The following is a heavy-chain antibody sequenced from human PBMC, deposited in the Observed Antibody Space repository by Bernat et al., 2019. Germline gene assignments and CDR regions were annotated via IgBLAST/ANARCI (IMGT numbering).Heavy chain of an antibody. CDR2: INPNSGGT. J-gene: IGHJ3*02. V-gene: IGHV1-2*02. D-gene: IGHD4-17*01. CDR3: ASSASGDYEGAFES. CDR1: GYTFTSYY. Sequence: QVQLVQSGAEVKKPGASVKVSCKASGYTFTSYYMHWVRQAPGQGLEWMGWINPNSGGTNYAQKFQGRGTMTRETASSTADMELSRMRSDETDVYYWASSASGDYEGAFESWGQGTMVNVCS.